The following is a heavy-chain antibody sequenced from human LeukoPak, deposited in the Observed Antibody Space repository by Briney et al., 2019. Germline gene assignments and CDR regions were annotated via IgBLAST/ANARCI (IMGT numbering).Heavy chain of an antibody. CDR3: ARSGSAGSAEHNYYYGMDV. CDR2: IYYSGST. J-gene: IGHJ6*02. V-gene: IGHV4-39*07. Sequence: SETLSLTCTVSGGSISSSSYYWGWIRQPPGTGLEWIGSIYYSGSTYYNPSLKSRVTISVDTSMNQFSLKLSSVTAADTAVYYCARSGSAGSAEHNYYYGMDVWGQGTTVTVSS. CDR1: GGSISSSSYY. D-gene: IGHD2-15*01.